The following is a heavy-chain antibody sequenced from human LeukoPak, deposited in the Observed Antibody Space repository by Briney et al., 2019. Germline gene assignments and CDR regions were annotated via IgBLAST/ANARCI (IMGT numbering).Heavy chain of an antibody. V-gene: IGHV4-59*13. J-gene: IGHJ4*02. D-gene: IGHD6-13*01. Sequence: SETLSLTCTVSGGPISSYHWSWIRQSPGKGLEWIGYIYYSGSTNYNPSRKSRVTISVDTSKNQFSLKLSSATASDTAVYYCARFSIAAAGTSSFDYWGQGTLVTVSS. CDR3: ARFSIAAAGTSSFDY. CDR2: IYYSGST. CDR1: GGPISSYH.